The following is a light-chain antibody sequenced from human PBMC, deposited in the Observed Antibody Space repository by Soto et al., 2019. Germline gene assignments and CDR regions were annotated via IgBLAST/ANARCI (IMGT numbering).Light chain of an antibody. V-gene: IGKV1-9*01. CDR2: AAS. Sequence: IQLTPSPSSLSASVGDRVTITCRASQGISSYLAWYQQKPGKAPKLLIYAASTLQSGVPSRFSGSGSGTDFTLTISSLQPEDFATYSCQQLNSYPWTFGQGTKVDIK. CDR3: QQLNSYPWT. J-gene: IGKJ1*01. CDR1: QGISSY.